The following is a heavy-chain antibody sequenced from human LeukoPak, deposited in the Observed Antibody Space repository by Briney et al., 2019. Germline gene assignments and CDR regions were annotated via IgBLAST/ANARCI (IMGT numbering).Heavy chain of an antibody. J-gene: IGHJ4*02. D-gene: IGHD5-18*01. V-gene: IGHV3-23*01. CDR3: AKGGSHTAMGDDFDY. Sequence: GGSLRLSCAASGFTFTSYAMSWVRQAPGKGLEWVSAISGSGGSTFYADSVKGRFTISRDNSKNTLYLQMNGLRDEDTAVYYCAKGGSHTAMGDDFDYWGQGTLVTVSS. CDR1: GFTFTSYA. CDR2: ISGSGGST.